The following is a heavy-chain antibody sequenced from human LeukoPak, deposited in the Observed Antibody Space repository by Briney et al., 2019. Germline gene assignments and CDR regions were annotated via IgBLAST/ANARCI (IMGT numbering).Heavy chain of an antibody. J-gene: IGHJ5*02. Sequence: SETLSLTCAVSGYSISSSYYWSWIRQPPGKGLEWIGYIYYSGSTNYNPSLKSRVTISVDTSKNQFSLKLSSVTAADTAVYYCARVDTAMVFNRFDPWGQGTLVTVSS. CDR2: IYYSGST. CDR3: ARVDTAMVFNRFDP. CDR1: GYSISSSYY. V-gene: IGHV4-61*01. D-gene: IGHD5-18*01.